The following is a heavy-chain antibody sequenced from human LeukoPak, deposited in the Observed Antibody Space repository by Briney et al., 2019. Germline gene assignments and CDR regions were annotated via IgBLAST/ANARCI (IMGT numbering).Heavy chain of an antibody. CDR2: ISSSSSTI. CDR1: GFPFSTYS. J-gene: IGHJ6*02. V-gene: IGHV3-48*04. CDR3: ARDPPLEMATIYGMDV. D-gene: IGHD5-24*01. Sequence: PGGSLRLSCAASGFPFSTYSMNWVRQAPGKGLEWVSYISSSSSTIYYADSVKGRFTISRDNAKNSLYLQMNSLRAEDTAVYYCARDPPLEMATIYGMDVWGQGTTVTVSS.